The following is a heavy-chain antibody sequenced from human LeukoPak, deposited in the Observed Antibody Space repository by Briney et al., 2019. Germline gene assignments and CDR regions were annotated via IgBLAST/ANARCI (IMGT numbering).Heavy chain of an antibody. CDR3: ARYVKSGGWRPNDAFDI. V-gene: IGHV4-4*02. D-gene: IGHD6-19*01. Sequence: SETLSLTCAVSGGSISSSNWWSWVRQPPGKGLEWIGEIYHSGSTNYNPSLKSRVTISVDTSKNQFSLKLSSVTAADTAVYYCARYVKSGGWRPNDAFDIWGQGTMVTVSS. J-gene: IGHJ3*02. CDR2: IYHSGST. CDR1: GGSISSSNW.